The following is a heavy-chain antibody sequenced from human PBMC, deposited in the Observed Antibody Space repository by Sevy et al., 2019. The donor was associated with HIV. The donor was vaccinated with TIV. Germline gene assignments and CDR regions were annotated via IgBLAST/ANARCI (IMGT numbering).Heavy chain of an antibody. CDR1: GGSFSGYY. CDR2: INHSGSN. Sequence: SETLSLTCAVYGGSFSGYYWSWIRQPPGEGLEWIGEINHSGSNNYNPTLKSRVTISVDTSTNQFSLKLSSVTDAGTAVYYCARGLPAEGDIVVVPAGYNWFDPWGQGTLVTVSS. V-gene: IGHV4-34*01. J-gene: IGHJ5*02. CDR3: ARGLPAEGDIVVVPAGYNWFDP. D-gene: IGHD2-2*01.